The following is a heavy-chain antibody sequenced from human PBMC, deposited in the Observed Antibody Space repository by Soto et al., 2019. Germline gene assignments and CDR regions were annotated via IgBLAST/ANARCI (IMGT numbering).Heavy chain of an antibody. Sequence: SETLSLTCTVSGGSISSGGYYWSWIRQHPGKGLEWIGYIYYSGNTYYNPSLKTRVTISLDTSKSQFSLKLNSVTAADSAVYFCARLEGLATISYYFDFWGPGALVTVSS. D-gene: IGHD3-9*01. V-gene: IGHV4-31*03. J-gene: IGHJ4*02. CDR1: GGSISSGGYY. CDR3: ARLEGLATISYYFDF. CDR2: IYYSGNT.